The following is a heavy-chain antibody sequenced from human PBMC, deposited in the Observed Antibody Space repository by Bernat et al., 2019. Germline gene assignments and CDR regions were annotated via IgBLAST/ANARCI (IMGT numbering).Heavy chain of an antibody. CDR3: ASSRLVMSTLPWFDP. CDR1: GFTFSSYS. D-gene: IGHD3-9*01. CDR2: ISSSSSTI. V-gene: IGHV3-48*01. Sequence: EVQLVESGGGLVQPGGSLRLSCAASGFTFSSYSMNWVRQAPGKGLEWVSYISSSSSTIYYADSVKGRFTISRDNAKNSLYLQMNSLRAEDTAVYYRASSRLVMSTLPWFDPWGQGTLVTVSS. J-gene: IGHJ5*02.